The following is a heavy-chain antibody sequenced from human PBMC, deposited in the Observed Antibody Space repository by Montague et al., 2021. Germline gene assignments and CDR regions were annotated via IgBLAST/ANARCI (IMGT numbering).Heavy chain of an antibody. D-gene: IGHD3-9*01. CDR1: GFTFSSYA. V-gene: IGHV3-30-3*01. Sequence: SLRLSCAASGFTFSSYAMHWVRQAPGKGLEWVAVISFDGSNKYYAGSVKGRFTISRDNSKITLFLQMNSLRAEDTAVYFCASVLRSFDWTRAGFDYWGQGTLVTVSS. CDR2: ISFDGSNK. J-gene: IGHJ4*02. CDR3: ASVLRSFDWTRAGFDY.